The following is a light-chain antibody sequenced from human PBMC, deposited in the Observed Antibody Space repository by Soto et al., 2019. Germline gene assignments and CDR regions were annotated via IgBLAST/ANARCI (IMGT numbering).Light chain of an antibody. CDR1: QSVSSY. J-gene: IGKJ5*01. V-gene: IGKV3-11*01. CDR3: QQSSNWPLIT. CDR2: DAS. Sequence: EIVLTQSPATLSLSPGERATLSCRASQSVSSYLAWYQQKPGQAPRLLIYDASNRATGIPARFSGSGSGTDFTLTISSLEPEDVAVYYCQQSSNWPLITFGQGTRLESK.